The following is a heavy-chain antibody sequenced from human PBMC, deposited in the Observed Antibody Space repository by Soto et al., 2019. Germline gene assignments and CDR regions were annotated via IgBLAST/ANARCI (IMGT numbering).Heavy chain of an antibody. J-gene: IGHJ6*02. Sequence: GESLKISCKASGYRFTSYWIGWVRQMPGKGLEWMGIIYPTDSDTRYSPSLQGQVTISVDKSINTAYLQWSSLKASDTAMYYCARHVDYYYGMDVWGQGTTVTVSS. CDR1: GYRFTSYW. CDR2: IYPTDSDT. CDR3: ARHVDYYYGMDV. V-gene: IGHV5-51*01.